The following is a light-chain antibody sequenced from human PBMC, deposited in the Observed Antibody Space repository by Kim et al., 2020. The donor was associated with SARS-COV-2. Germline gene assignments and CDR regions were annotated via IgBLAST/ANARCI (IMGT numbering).Light chain of an antibody. CDR3: QQSYTIPYT. CDR1: KSISNY. Sequence: SESVGDTVTITCRASKSISNYLSWYHQKPGQAPKLLVYTISTLQRGVPSRFSGAGSGTDFTLTISTLQSDDFATYYCQQSYTIPYTFGQGTKLEI. V-gene: IGKV1-39*01. CDR2: TIS. J-gene: IGKJ2*01.